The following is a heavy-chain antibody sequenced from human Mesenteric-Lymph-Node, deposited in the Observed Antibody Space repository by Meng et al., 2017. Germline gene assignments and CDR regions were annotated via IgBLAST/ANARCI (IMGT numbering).Heavy chain of an antibody. V-gene: IGHV1-18*01. D-gene: IGHD4-23*01. CDR1: GYTFTSYG. CDR2: ISAYNGNT. Sequence: ASVKVSCKASGYTFTSYGISWVRQAPGQGLEWMGWISAYNGNTNYAQKLQGRVTMTTDTSTSTAYMELRSLRSDDTAVYYCARDRGPETTVVTPNFDYWGQGMLVTVSS. J-gene: IGHJ4*02. CDR3: ARDRGPETTVVTPNFDY.